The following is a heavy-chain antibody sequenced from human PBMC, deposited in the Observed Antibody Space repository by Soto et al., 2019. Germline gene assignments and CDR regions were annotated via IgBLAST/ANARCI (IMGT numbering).Heavy chain of an antibody. CDR2: ISTRGNVI. J-gene: IGHJ4*02. Sequence: PGGSLRLSCAASGFTFSSYIMNWVRQAPGKGLEWISYISTRGNVIKYADSVKGRFTVSRDNAKSPLYLQMNSLRHEDTATYYCARDMDYSNYVGGAWGQGTLVTVSS. CDR3: ARDMDYSNYVGGA. CDR1: GFTFSSYI. V-gene: IGHV3-48*02. D-gene: IGHD4-4*01.